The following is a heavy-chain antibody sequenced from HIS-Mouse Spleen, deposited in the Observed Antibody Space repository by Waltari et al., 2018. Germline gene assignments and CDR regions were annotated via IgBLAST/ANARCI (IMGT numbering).Heavy chain of an antibody. CDR3: AREIPYSSSWYDWYFDL. CDR2: IYYSGGT. Sequence: QLQLQESGPGLVKPSETLSLTCTVSGGSISSSSYYWGWIRQPPGKGLEWFGSIYYSGGTYSNPSLRSRVTISVDTSKNQFSLKLSSVTAADTAVYYCAREIPYSSSWYDWYFDLWGRGTLVTVSS. D-gene: IGHD6-13*01. V-gene: IGHV4-39*07. CDR1: GGSISSSSYY. J-gene: IGHJ2*01.